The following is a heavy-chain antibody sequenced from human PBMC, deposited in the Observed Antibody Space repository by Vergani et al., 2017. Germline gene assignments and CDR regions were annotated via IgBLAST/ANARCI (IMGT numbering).Heavy chain of an antibody. CDR2: INPSGGST. D-gene: IGHD3-22*01. CDR3: ARDRHPVYYYDSSGSSRGVWGWFDP. J-gene: IGHJ5*02. Sequence: QVQLVQSGAEVKKPGASVKVSCKASGYTFTSYYMHWVRQAPGQGLEWMGIINPSGGSTSYAQKFQGRVTMTRDTSTSTVYMELSSLRSEDTAVYYCARDRHPVYYYDSSGSSRGVWGWFDPWGQGTLVTVSS. V-gene: IGHV1-46*01. CDR1: GYTFTSYY.